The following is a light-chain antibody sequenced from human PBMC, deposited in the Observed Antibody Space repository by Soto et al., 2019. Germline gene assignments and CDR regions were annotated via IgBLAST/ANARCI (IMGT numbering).Light chain of an antibody. CDR3: QQYGNSPS. Sequence: ELVMTQSPATLSVSPGEGATLSCRASQSIDNTIAWYQQKPGQAPRLLIYGASTRAAGIPARFSGSGSGTEFTLSITSLQSEDFAVYYCQQYGNSPSFGQGTKLEIK. V-gene: IGKV3-15*01. CDR1: QSIDNT. J-gene: IGKJ2*01. CDR2: GAS.